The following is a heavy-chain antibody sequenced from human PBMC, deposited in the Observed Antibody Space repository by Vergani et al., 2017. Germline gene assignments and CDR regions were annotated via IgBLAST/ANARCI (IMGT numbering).Heavy chain of an antibody. CDR2: IYHSGRT. CDR3: ARYGDWSFDL. D-gene: IGHD3-10*01. CDR1: GYSISSGYY. J-gene: IGHJ2*01. V-gene: IGHV4-38-2*01. Sequence: QVQLQESGPGLVKPSETLSLTCAVSGYSISSGYYWGWIRQPPGKGLEWIGNIYHSGRTYYNPSLKSRVTISRDTSKNQFSLKLSSVTATDTAVYYCARYGDWSFDLWGRGTLVTVSS.